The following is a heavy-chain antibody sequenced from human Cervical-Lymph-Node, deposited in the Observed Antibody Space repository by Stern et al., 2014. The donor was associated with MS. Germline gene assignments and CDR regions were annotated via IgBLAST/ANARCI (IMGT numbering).Heavy chain of an antibody. CDR1: GDSITSYY. D-gene: IGHD6-6*01. CDR2: TYYSGST. CDR3: ARGKSIAGRAYFYYGLDV. V-gene: IGHV4-59*08. J-gene: IGHJ6*02. Sequence: QVQLVQSGPGLAKTSETLSLTCTVSGDSITSYYWSWIRQPPGKGLEFIGYTYYSGSTNYNPPLKSRATISLDTSKNQFSLELSFGTAADTAVYFCARGKSIAGRAYFYYGLDVWGQGTTVTVSS.